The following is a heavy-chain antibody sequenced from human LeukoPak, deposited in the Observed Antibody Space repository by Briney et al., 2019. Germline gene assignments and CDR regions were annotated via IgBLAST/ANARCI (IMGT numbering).Heavy chain of an antibody. D-gene: IGHD5-12*01. CDR2: INPSGGST. V-gene: IGHV1-46*01. CDR3: ASLRGAYGSGDYFDY. Sequence: ASVKVPCKASGYTFTSYYMHWVRQAPRQGLEWMGIINPSGGSTSYAQKFQGRVTMTRDTSTSTVYMELSSLRSEDTAVYYCASLRGAYGSGDYFDYWGQGTLVTVSS. J-gene: IGHJ4*02. CDR1: GYTFTSYY.